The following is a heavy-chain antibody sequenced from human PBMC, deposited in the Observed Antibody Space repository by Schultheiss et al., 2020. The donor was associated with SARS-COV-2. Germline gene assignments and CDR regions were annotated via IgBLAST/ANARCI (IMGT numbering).Heavy chain of an antibody. CDR1: GFTFSSYG. J-gene: IGHJ5*02. V-gene: IGHV3-9*01. CDR2: ISWNSGSI. CDR3: ARVRTGWFDP. Sequence: GGSLRLSCAASGFTFSSYGMHWVRQAPGKGLEWVSGISWNSGSIGYADSVKGRFTISRDNAKNSLYLQMNSLRAEDTALYYCARVRTGWFDPWGQGTLVTVSS.